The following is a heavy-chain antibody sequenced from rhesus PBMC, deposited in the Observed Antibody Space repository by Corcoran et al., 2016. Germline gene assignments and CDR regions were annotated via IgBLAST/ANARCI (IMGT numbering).Heavy chain of an antibody. CDR1: GGSISGYY. CDR3: ARAPDYYSGYWDV. J-gene: IGHJ5-1*01. D-gene: IGHD3-16*01. CDR2: IDGNSADT. V-gene: IGHV4-81*01. Sequence: QVQLQESGPGLVKPSEPLSLTCTVSGGSISGYYWSWFRQTPAMGLEWIGNIDGNSADTNYNPSLKSRVTISKDTSKNLFSLKLSSVTAADTAVYHCARAPDYYSGYWDVWGPGVLVTVSS.